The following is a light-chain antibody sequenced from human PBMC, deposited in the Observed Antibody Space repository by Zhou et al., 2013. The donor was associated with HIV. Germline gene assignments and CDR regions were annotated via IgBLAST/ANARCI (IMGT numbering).Light chain of an antibody. CDR2: KAS. J-gene: IGKJ2*01. V-gene: IGKV1-5*03. CDR1: QSISNW. Sequence: DIQMTQSPSTLSASVGDRVTIACRASQSISNWLAWYQKRPGKAPKLLIYKASNLESGVPSRFSGSGSGTEFTLTISSLQPDDFATYYCQQYNSYHTFGQGTKLEIK. CDR3: QQYNSYHT.